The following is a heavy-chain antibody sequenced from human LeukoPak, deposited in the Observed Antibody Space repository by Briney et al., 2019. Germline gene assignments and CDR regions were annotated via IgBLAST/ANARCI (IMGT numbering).Heavy chain of an antibody. CDR3: ASRPYDFWGGPFDY. V-gene: IGHV4-39*01. CDR1: GASISSSTYY. Sequence: SETLSLTCTVSGASISSSTYYWGWIRQPPGKGLEWIGSNTYYNPSLKSRVTISLDTSKNQFSLKLSSLTAADTAVYYCASRPYDFWGGPFDYWGQGTPVTVSS. D-gene: IGHD3-3*01. J-gene: IGHJ4*02. CDR2: NT.